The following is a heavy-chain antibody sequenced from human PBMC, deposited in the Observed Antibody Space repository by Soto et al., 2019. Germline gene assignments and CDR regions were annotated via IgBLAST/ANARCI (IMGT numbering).Heavy chain of an antibody. CDR3: ARGRYCLTGRCFPNWFDS. Sequence: SETLALTCSVSGDSISTVDYFWAWVRQPPGQALEYIGYIYKSATTYYNPSFESRVAISLDTSKSQFSLNVTSLTAADTAVYFCARGRYCLTGRCFPNWFDSWGQGTLVTVSS. CDR1: GDSISTVDYF. J-gene: IGHJ5*01. CDR2: IYKSATT. V-gene: IGHV4-30-4*01. D-gene: IGHD2-15*01.